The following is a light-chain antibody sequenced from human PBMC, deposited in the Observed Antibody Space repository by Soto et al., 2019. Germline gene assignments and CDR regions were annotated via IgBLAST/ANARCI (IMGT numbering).Light chain of an antibody. CDR2: AAS. CDR1: QSISNY. Sequence: DIQMTQSPSSLSASVGDRVTITCRASQSISNYLNWYQQKSGSAPELLIYAASKLQSGVPLRFRGSGSGTTFTLTIISLQPDDFATYYCQQSYNALSWTFGQGTKVEVK. J-gene: IGKJ1*01. CDR3: QQSYNALSWT. V-gene: IGKV1-39*01.